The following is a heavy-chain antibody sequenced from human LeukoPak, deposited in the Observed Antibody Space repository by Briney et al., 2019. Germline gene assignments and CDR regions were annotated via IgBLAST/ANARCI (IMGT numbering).Heavy chain of an antibody. CDR3: ARMSSYCDY. CDR1: GFTFSSHH. Sequence: GGSLGLSCVASGFTFSSHHMNWVRQTPGKGLESVATIKPDGSEKYYVDSVKGRFTISRDNAKSSLYLQMNSLRVEDTGVYFCARMSSYCDYWGQGTLVTVSS. CDR2: IKPDGSEK. V-gene: IGHV3-7*01. D-gene: IGHD2-2*01. J-gene: IGHJ4*02.